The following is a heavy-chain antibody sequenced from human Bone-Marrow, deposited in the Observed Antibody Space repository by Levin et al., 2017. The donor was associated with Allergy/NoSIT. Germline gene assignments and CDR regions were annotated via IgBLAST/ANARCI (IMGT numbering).Heavy chain of an antibody. J-gene: IGHJ6*02. CDR3: AKGMRFGERNYYCALDA. CDR1: EFDFKSYA. CDR2: ISFDGSDK. D-gene: IGHD3-10*01. Sequence: GESLKISCVASEFDFKSYAMHWVRQAPGQGLEWVAVISFDGSDKYYADSVKGRFTISRDNSQTTLSLQMNRLRPDDTSVYYCAKGMRFGERNYYCALDAWGQGTTVTVS. V-gene: IGHV3-30*18.